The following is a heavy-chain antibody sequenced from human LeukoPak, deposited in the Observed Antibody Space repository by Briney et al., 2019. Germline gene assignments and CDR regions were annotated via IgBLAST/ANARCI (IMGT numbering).Heavy chain of an antibody. CDR2: INPNSGGT. J-gene: IGHJ3*02. CDR1: GYTFTGYY. CDR3: ARGREKYSSSSGDAFDI. D-gene: IGHD6-6*01. V-gene: IGHV1-2*02. Sequence: ASVKVSCKASGYTFTGYYMHWVQQAPGQGLEWMGWINPNSGGTNYAQKFQGRVTMTRDTSISTVYMELSRLRSDDTAVYYCARGREKYSSSSGDAFDIWGQGTMVTVSS.